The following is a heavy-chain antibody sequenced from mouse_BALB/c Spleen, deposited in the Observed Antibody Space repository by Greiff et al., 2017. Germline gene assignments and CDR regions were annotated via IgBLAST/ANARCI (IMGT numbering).Heavy chain of an antibody. V-gene: IGHV5-6-4*01. CDR2: ISSGGSYT. CDR1: GFTFSSYT. Sequence: EVMLVESGGGLVKPGGSLKLSCAASGFTFSSYTMSWVRQTPEKRLEWVATISSGGSYTYYPDSVKGRFTISRDNAKNTLYLQMSSLKSEDTAMYYCTRDLYWGQGTSVTVSS. CDR3: TRDLY. J-gene: IGHJ4*01.